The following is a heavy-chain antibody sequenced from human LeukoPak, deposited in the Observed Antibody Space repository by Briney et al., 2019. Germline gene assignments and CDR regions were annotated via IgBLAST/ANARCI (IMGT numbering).Heavy chain of an antibody. CDR1: GFTFTTYA. Sequence: GGSLRLSCAASGFTFTTYAMSWVRQAPGKGLEWVSAISGSGDNTYYADSVKGRFNISRDNSKNTLYLQMNSLRAEDTAVYYCAKRFAYGGVDYWGQGTLVTVSS. D-gene: IGHD4-23*01. J-gene: IGHJ4*02. CDR2: ISGSGDNT. CDR3: AKRFAYGGVDY. V-gene: IGHV3-23*01.